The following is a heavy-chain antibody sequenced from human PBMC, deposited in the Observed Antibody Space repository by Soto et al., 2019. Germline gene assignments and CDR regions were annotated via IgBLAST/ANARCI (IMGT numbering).Heavy chain of an antibody. D-gene: IGHD3-22*01. J-gene: IGHJ4*01. V-gene: IGHV6-1*01. CDR3: ARSMFYSDDTNYSPFEY. CDR1: GDSVSSNTAA. CDR2: TYYRSKWYN. Sequence: SQTLSLTCAISGDSVSSNTAAWNWIRQSPSRGLEWLGRTYYRSKWYNDYAVSVKSRITINPDTSKNQFSLHLNSVTPEDTAVYYCARSMFYSDDTNYSPFEYWGHGTLVTVSS.